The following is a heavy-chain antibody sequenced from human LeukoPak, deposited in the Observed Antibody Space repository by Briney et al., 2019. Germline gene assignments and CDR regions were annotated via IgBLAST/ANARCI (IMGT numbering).Heavy chain of an antibody. CDR3: ARVPGGATFDY. CDR1: GFTFSNYW. CDR2: IYSDGITT. D-gene: IGHD1-26*01. V-gene: IGHV3-74*01. J-gene: IGHJ4*02. Sequence: PGGSLRLSCVASGFTFSNYWMHWVRQAPGKGRVWVSRIYSDGITTTYADSVKGRFTISRDNAKNTLYLQMNSLRVEDTAVYYCARVPGGATFDYWGQGTLVTVSS.